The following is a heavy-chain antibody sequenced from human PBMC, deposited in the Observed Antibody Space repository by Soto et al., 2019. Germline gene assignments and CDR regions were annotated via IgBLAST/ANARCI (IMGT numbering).Heavy chain of an antibody. Sequence: PGGSLRLSCAASEFTFSSHSMSWVRQAPGKGLEWVSAIGGSGGSTYYADSVKGRFTISRDNSKNTLYLQMNSLRAEDTAVYYCAKPFNSSGSGWFRYYYYGMDVWGQGTTVTVSS. V-gene: IGHV3-23*01. D-gene: IGHD6-19*01. CDR1: EFTFSSHS. CDR2: IGGSGGST. J-gene: IGHJ6*02. CDR3: AKPFNSSGSGWFRYYYYGMDV.